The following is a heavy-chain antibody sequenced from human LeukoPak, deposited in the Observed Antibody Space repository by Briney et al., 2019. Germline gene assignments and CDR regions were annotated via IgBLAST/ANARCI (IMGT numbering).Heavy chain of an antibody. CDR1: GYTFTGYY. D-gene: IGHD6-19*01. Sequence: GASVKVSCTASGYTFTGYYMHWVRQAPGQGLEWMGWINPNSGGTNYAQKFQGRVTMTRDTSISTAYMELSRLRSDDTAVYYCARGSRIAVAVDAFDIWGQGTMVTVSS. J-gene: IGHJ3*02. V-gene: IGHV1-2*02. CDR3: ARGSRIAVAVDAFDI. CDR2: INPNSGGT.